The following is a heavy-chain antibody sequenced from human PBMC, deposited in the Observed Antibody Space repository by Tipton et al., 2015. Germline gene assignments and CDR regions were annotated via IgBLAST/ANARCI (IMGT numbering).Heavy chain of an antibody. CDR2: VGGTDGTT. D-gene: IGHD1-26*01. Sequence: SLRLSCAASGFTFSHYAMSWVRQAPGKGLEWVSCVGGTDGTTWYTDSGRGRFTISRDNSKNTMYLQMNSLTAEDTAVYYCTTTERTLGLGDHWGQGILVTVSA. CDR1: GFTFSHYA. V-gene: IGHV3-23*01. J-gene: IGHJ4*02. CDR3: TTTERTLGLGDH.